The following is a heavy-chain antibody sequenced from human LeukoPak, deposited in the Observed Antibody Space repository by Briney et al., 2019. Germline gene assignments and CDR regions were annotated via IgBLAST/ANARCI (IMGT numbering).Heavy chain of an antibody. V-gene: IGHV3-53*01. CDR2: IYGGGST. J-gene: IGHJ6*03. Sequence: GGSLRLSCAATGLTVSSNFMSWVRQAPGKGLEWVSVIYGGGSTYYADSVKGRFTISRDTPKNTLYLQMNSLRAEDTAVYYCARPVPAAPGPPYYMDVWGKGTTVTVSS. D-gene: IGHD2-2*01. CDR3: ARPVPAAPGPPYYMDV. CDR1: GLTVSSNF.